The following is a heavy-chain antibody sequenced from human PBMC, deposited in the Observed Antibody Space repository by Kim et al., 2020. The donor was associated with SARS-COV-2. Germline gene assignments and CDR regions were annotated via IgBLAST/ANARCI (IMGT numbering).Heavy chain of an antibody. J-gene: IGHJ5*02. V-gene: IGHV1-3*01. CDR3: ARDRLLLTGTRGKNWFDP. Sequence: ASVKVSCKASGYTFTSYAMHWVRQAPGQRLEWMGWINAGNGNTKYSQKFQGRVTITRDTSASTAYMELSSLRSEDTAVYYCARDRLLLTGTRGKNWFDPWGQGTLVTVSS. D-gene: IGHD1-7*01. CDR1: GYTFTSYA. CDR2: INAGNGNT.